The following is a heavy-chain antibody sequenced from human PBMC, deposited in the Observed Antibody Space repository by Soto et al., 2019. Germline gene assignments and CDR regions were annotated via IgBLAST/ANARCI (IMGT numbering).Heavy chain of an antibody. V-gene: IGHV3-23*01. J-gene: IGHJ3*02. CDR1: GFTFSSYA. CDR3: AKLSIMITLTGAFDI. D-gene: IGHD3-16*01. CDR2: ISGSGGST. Sequence: GGSLRLSCAASGFTFSSYAMSWVRQAPGKGLEWVSAISGSGGSTYYADSVKGRFTISRDNSKNTLYLQMNSLRAEDTAVYYRAKLSIMITLTGAFDIWGQGTMVTVSS.